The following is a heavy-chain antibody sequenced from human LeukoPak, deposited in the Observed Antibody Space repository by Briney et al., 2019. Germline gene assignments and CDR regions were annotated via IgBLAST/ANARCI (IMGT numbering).Heavy chain of an antibody. CDR3: AKPQWLVTPYNYYFDY. D-gene: IGHD6-19*01. Sequence: GGSLRLSCTASGFSLSTSGMSWVRQAPGKGLEWVAVISYDGSNKYYADSVKGRFTISRDNSKNTLYLQMNSLRAEDTAVYYCAKPQWLVTPYNYYFDYWGQGTLVTVSS. J-gene: IGHJ4*02. V-gene: IGHV3-30*18. CDR1: GFSLSTSG. CDR2: ISYDGSNK.